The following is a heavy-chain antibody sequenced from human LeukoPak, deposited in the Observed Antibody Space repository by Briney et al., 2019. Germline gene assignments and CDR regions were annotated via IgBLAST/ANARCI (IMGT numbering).Heavy chain of an antibody. CDR3: ARDSGTTGEVKFDP. J-gene: IGHJ5*02. Sequence: SETLSLTCAVYGGSFSGYYWSWIRQPPGKGLEWIGEINHSGSTNYNPSLKSRVTISVDTSKNKFSLKLSSVTAADTAVYYCARDSGTTGEVKFDPWGQGTLVTVSS. CDR1: GGSFSGYY. D-gene: IGHD3-10*01. V-gene: IGHV4-34*01. CDR2: INHSGST.